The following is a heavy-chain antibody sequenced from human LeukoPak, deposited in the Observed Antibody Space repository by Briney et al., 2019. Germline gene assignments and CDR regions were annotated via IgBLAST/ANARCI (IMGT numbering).Heavy chain of an antibody. CDR1: GFTFSSYS. V-gene: IGHV3-21*01. CDR2: ISSSSSYI. CDR3: ARAFIVGATTFDY. D-gene: IGHD1-26*01. J-gene: IGHJ4*02. Sequence: PGRSLRLSCAASGFTFSSYSMNWVRQAPGKGLEWVSSISSSSSYIYHADSVKGRFTISRDNTTNSLYLQMNSLRAEDTAVYYCARAFIVGATTFDYWGQGTLVTVSS.